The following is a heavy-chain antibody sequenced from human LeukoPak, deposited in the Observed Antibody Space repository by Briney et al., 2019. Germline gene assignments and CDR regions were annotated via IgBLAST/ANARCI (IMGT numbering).Heavy chain of an antibody. Sequence: GASVKVSCKASGYTFSSHDIYWVRQAPGQGLEWMGWMNLNSGDTYYAQNFQGRFSITSDTSKSTTYMDLASLAPEDTAVYYCARVPVPAPRRGLYFDYWGQGILITVSS. CDR3: ARVPVPAPRRGLYFDY. CDR1: GYTFSSHD. CDR2: MNLNSGDT. J-gene: IGHJ4*02. V-gene: IGHV1-8*01. D-gene: IGHD2-2*01.